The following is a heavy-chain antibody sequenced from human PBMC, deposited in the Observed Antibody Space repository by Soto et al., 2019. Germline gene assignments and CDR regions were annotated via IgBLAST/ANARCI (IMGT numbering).Heavy chain of an antibody. Sequence: PSVKVSCKASGYTFTSYDINWVRQATGQGLEWMGWMNPNSGNTGYAQKFQGRVTMTRNTSISTAYMELSSLRSEDTAVYYCARGGVEQWLVRGGWFDPWGQGTLVTVSS. CDR3: ARGGVEQWLVRGGWFDP. CDR2: MNPNSGNT. J-gene: IGHJ5*02. V-gene: IGHV1-8*01. CDR1: GYTFTSYD. D-gene: IGHD6-19*01.